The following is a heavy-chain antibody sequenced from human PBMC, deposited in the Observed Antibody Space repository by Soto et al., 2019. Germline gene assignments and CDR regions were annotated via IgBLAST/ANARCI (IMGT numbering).Heavy chain of an antibody. CDR1: GFDLTSSR. CDR2: ISGSGKDT. J-gene: IGHJ6*02. Sequence: PGGSLRLSCVASGFDLTSSRMNWVRQAPGKGLEWVASISGSGKDTFYRHSVKGRFAISRDSAGTSLFLRMDSVKVEDTAVYHCGRGHLVAGSACYCAMEVWGPGTAVTVSS. V-gene: IGHV3-21*01. D-gene: IGHD6-6*01. CDR3: GRGHLVAGSACYCAMEV.